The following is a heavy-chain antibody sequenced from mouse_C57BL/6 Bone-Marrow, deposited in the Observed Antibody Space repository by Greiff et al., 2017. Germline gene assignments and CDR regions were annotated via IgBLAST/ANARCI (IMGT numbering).Heavy chain of an antibody. CDR3: ARLRGYYGPDWYCDV. J-gene: IGHJ1*03. CDR1: GYTFPSSW. Sequence: VMLVESGAELAKPGASVKLSCKASGYTFPSSWMHWVTQRPGQGLAWIGYINPSRGYPKSNQKFKDKATLTADKSSSTAYMQLSSLTYEYSAVYYCARLRGYYGPDWYCDVWGTGTTVTVSA. CDR2: INPSRGYP. V-gene: IGHV1-7*01. D-gene: IGHD1-2*01.